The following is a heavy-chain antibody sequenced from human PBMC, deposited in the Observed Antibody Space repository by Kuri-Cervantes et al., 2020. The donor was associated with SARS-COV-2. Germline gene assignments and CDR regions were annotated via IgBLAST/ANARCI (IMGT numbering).Heavy chain of an antibody. J-gene: IGHJ4*02. D-gene: IGHD5-18*01. Sequence: ESLKISCTVSGGSISSSSYYWGWIRQPPGKGLEWIGSIYYSGSTYYNPSLKSRVTISVDTSKNQYSLKLSSVTAADTAVYYCARQEVPRGYSYHLDYWGQGTLVTVSS. CDR2: IYYSGST. V-gene: IGHV4-39*01. CDR3: ARQEVPRGYSYHLDY. CDR1: GGSISSSSYY.